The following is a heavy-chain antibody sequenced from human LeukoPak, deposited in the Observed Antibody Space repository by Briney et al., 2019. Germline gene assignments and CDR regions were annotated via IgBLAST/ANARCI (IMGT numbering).Heavy chain of an antibody. CDR2: INPNSGDS. V-gene: IGHV1-2*05. Sequence: GASVTVSRYASGSTFTENYMHLQRQPPGQGVERMRRINPNSGDSNYAENIQGRVTMTRDTSISPAYMELSSLRYDDTVLYYGARGQSLNDYWGQGTLVTVSS. J-gene: IGHJ4*02. CDR3: ARGQSLNDY. CDR1: GSTFTENY.